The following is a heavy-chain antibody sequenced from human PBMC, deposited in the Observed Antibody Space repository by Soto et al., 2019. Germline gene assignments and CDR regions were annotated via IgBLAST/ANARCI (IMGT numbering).Heavy chain of an antibody. CDR2: INPNSGNI. J-gene: IGHJ4*02. D-gene: IGHD6-6*01. Sequence: ASVKVSCKASGDTFTTYDINWVRQATGHGLEWMGWINPNSGNIGYAQKLQGRVTMTTDTSTSTAYMELRSLRSDDTAVYYCARVGTKRIAARPDYWGQGTLVTVSS. CDR3: ARVGTKRIAARPDY. V-gene: IGHV1-8*01. CDR1: GDTFTTYD.